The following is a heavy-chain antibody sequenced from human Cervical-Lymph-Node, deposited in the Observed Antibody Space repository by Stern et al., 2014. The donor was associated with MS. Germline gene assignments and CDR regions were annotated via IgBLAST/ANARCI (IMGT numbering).Heavy chain of an antibody. V-gene: IGHV3-21*01. CDR3: ARKRVTYGSRRSGSVLIWYFDL. CDR1: SYTFSTYT. Sequence: EVQLVQSGGGLVKPGESLRLSCTASSYTFSTYTMNWVRQAPGKGLEWVSSIDRSSSHMSFADSVKGRFTVSRDNAKKSVYLEMNSLRAEDTAVYYCARKRVTYGSRRSGSVLIWYFDLWGRGTLVTVSS. CDR2: IDRSSSHM. J-gene: IGHJ2*01. D-gene: IGHD3-10*01.